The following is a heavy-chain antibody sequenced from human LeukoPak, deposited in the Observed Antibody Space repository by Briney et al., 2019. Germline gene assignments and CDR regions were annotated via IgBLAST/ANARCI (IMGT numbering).Heavy chain of an antibody. J-gene: IGHJ5*02. CDR2: ISYDGSNK. CDR3: ARGDYHLVVVPALRFDP. CDR1: GFTFSSYG. D-gene: IGHD2-2*01. Sequence: GGSLRLSCAASGFTFSSYGMHWVRQAPGKGLEWVAVISYDGSNKYYADSVKGRFTISRDNSKNTLYLQMNSLRAEDTAVYYCARGDYHLVVVPALRFDPWGQGTLVTVSS. V-gene: IGHV3-30*03.